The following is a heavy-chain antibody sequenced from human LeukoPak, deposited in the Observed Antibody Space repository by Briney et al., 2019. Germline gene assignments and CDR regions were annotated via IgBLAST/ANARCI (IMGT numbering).Heavy chain of an antibody. J-gene: IGHJ6*01. CDR3: ARAPLILTGSIGPYYYYGMDV. V-gene: IGHV4-4*02. CDR1: GGSISSSNW. CDR2: IYHSGST. D-gene: IGHD3-9*01. Sequence: SETLSLTCAVSGGSISSSNWWSWVRQPPGKGLEWIGEIYHSGSTNYNPSLESRVTISVDKSKNQFSLKLSSVTAADTAVYYCARAPLILTGSIGPYYYYGMDVXXXGTTVTVSS.